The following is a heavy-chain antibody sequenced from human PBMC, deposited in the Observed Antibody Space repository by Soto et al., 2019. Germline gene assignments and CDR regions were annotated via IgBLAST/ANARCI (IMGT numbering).Heavy chain of an antibody. Sequence: SETLSLTCAVYGGSFSGYYWSWIRQPPGKGLEWIGEINHSGSTNYNPSLKSRVTISVDTSKNQFSLKLSSVTAADTAVYYCAFNYYDSSGSLDYWGQGTLVTVSS. CDR2: INHSGST. V-gene: IGHV4-34*01. D-gene: IGHD3-22*01. J-gene: IGHJ4*02. CDR1: GGSFSGYY. CDR3: AFNYYDSSGSLDY.